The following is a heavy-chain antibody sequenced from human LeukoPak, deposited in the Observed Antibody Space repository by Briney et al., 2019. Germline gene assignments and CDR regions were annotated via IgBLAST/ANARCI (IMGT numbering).Heavy chain of an antibody. D-gene: IGHD4-23*01. J-gene: IGHJ6*03. CDR2: ISSSSSTI. CDR3: ARDPRLVRTYSDYYYMDV. Sequence: PEGSLRPSCAASGFTFSSYSMNWVRQAPGKGLEWVSYISSSSSTIYYADSVKGRFTISRDNAKNSLYLQMNSLRAEDTAVYYCARDPRLVRTYSDYYYMDVWGKGTTVTVSS. CDR1: GFTFSSYS. V-gene: IGHV3-48*01.